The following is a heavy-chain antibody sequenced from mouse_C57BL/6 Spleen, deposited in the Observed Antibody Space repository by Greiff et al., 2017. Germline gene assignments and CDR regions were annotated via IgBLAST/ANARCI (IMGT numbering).Heavy chain of an antibody. CDR3: ARERTTVVAH. CDR2: IDPANGNT. J-gene: IGHJ3*01. D-gene: IGHD1-1*01. V-gene: IGHV14-3*01. Sequence: VQLQQSVAELVRPGASVKLSCTASGFNIKTTYMHWVKQRPEQGLEWIGRIDPANGNTKYAPKFPGKATITADTSSNTAYLQLSSLTSEDTAIYYCARERTTVVAHWGQGTLVTVSA. CDR1: GFNIKTTY.